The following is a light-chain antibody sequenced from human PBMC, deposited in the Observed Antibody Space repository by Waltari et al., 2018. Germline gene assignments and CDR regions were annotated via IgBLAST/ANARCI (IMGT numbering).Light chain of an antibody. CDR2: YES. J-gene: IGLJ1*01. CDR3: HVWHPDVDPGV. Sequence: SYVLTQPPSVSVSPGATPTLTCGGDNLGPIRVHWYQKRPGQAPRLVIYYESDRPSGIPERFSGSNSGNTATLTISRVEAGDEAKYYCHVWHPDVDPGVFGTGTDVTVL. CDR1: NLGPIR. V-gene: IGLV3-21*04.